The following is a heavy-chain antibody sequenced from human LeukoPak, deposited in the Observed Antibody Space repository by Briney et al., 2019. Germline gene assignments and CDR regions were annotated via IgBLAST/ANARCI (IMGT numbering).Heavy chain of an antibody. V-gene: IGHV3-30*04. J-gene: IGHJ6*03. D-gene: IGHD3-16*01. Sequence: GRSLRLSCAASTFTFSSYAMHWVRQAPGKGLEWVALISYDGSKKYYADSVKGRFTISRDNSKNTLYLQMNSLRAEDTAVYYCAREPSSTLWGYYYYYMDVWGKGTTVTVSS. CDR1: TFTFSSYA. CDR2: ISYDGSKK. CDR3: AREPSSTLWGYYYYYMDV.